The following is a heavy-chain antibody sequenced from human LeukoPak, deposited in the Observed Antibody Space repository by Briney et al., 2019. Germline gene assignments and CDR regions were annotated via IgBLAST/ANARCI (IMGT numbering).Heavy chain of an antibody. Sequence: GASVKVSCKASGGTFSSYTISWVRQAPGQGLEWMGRIIPILGIANYAQKFQGRVTITADKSTSTAYMELSSLRSEDTAVYYCARDFRPPAGIDAFDIWGQGTMVTVSS. CDR3: ARDFRPPAGIDAFDI. J-gene: IGHJ3*02. CDR2: IIPILGIA. V-gene: IGHV1-69*04. CDR1: GGTFSSYT.